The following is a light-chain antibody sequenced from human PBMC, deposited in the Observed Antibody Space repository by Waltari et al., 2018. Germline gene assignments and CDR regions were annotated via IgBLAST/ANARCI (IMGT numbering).Light chain of an antibody. V-gene: IGKV1-5*01. CDR2: QTS. CDR1: QNVSRW. J-gene: IGKJ1*01. CDR3: QQYNTYST. Sequence: DTQMTQSPSTLSASLGETVTNTCRASQNVSRWVAWYQQKPGKAPKLLIYQTSTLEKGFPSRFSGSGSGTDFTLTISSLQPDDFSTYYCQQYNTYSTFGQGTRVE.